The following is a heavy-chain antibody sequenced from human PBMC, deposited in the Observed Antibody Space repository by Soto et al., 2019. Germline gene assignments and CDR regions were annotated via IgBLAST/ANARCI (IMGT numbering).Heavy chain of an antibody. J-gene: IGHJ4*02. CDR3: TRDPYGGSRYYFDS. CDR1: GFSFSNYA. D-gene: IGHD1-26*01. V-gene: IGHV3-33*01. CDR2: IWYDGSNK. Sequence: GGSLRLSCAASGFSFSNYAMHWVRQAPGKGLEWVAVIWYDGSNKYYADSVKGRFTISKDNSQTTVYLQMNSLRAEDSAVYYCTRDPYGGSRYYFDSWGQGTLVTVS.